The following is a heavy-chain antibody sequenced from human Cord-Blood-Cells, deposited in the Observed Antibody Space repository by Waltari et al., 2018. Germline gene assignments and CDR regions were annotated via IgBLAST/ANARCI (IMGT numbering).Heavy chain of an antibody. CDR3: AKDGGIPRPFDI. D-gene: IGHD1-26*01. Sequence: QVQLVESGGGVVQPGRSLRLSCAASGFTFSSYGLPWVRQAPGKGLEWVAVISYDGSNKYYADSVKGRFTISRDNSKNTLYLQMNSLRAEDTAVYYCAKDGGIPRPFDIWGQGTMVTVSS. CDR2: ISYDGSNK. J-gene: IGHJ3*02. V-gene: IGHV3-30*18. CDR1: GFTFSSYG.